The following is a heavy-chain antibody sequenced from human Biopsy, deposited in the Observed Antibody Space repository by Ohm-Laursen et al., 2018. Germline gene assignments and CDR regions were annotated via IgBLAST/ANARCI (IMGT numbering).Heavy chain of an antibody. CDR1: DGSISNIINY. J-gene: IGHJ4*02. CDR2: IYHTGVT. Sequence: SETLSLTCTVTDGSISNIINYWGWIRQPLGKGLEWLGSIYHTGVTDYNPSLKSCFTISVDTSNNQFSLKLSSLTAADTAVYYCARHSFGSGRDFWGQGTLVTVSS. V-gene: IGHV4-39*01. CDR3: ARHSFGSGRDF. D-gene: IGHD3-10*01.